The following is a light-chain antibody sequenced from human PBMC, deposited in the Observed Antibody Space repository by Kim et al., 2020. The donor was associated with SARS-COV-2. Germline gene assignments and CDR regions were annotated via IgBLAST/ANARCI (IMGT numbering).Light chain of an antibody. V-gene: IGKV1-39*01. CDR2: AAS. Sequence: SASRKDRVTINSPASKALTNYLNWYQQKPGKAPKLLIYAASSLQSGVPSRFSGSGAGTEFTLTISSLQREDFATYYCQQSYSNPYTSGQGTKLEI. CDR1: KALTNY. J-gene: IGKJ2*01. CDR3: QQSYSNPYT.